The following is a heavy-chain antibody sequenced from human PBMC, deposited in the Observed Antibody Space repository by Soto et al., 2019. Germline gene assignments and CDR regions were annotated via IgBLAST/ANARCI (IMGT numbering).Heavy chain of an antibody. CDR3: AVSGWYNSDGYCQH. CDR1: GFTFSSFA. Sequence: EVQLLESGGGLVQPGGSLRLSCAASGFTFSSFAMSWVRQAPGKGLEWVSGISGSGGPTHYADSVKGRFTISRDNSENTLYLQRNSPRAEDTDVYDCAVSGWYNSDGYCQHRGQGTLITVSS. D-gene: IGHD6-13*01. V-gene: IGHV3-23*01. CDR2: ISGSGGPT. J-gene: IGHJ1*01.